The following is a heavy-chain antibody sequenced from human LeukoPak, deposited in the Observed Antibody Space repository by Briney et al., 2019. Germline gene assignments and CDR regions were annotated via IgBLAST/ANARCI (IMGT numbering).Heavy chain of an antibody. CDR2: MHHSGAI. CDR3: ARRDNSFDP. J-gene: IGHJ5*02. Sequence: SETLSLTCSVSGGSISSNNHHWAWIRQPPGNGLEWIGSMHHSGAIYYNPSLQSRLTLSVDMSKNQFSLNLNSVTAADTAVYYCARRDNSFDPWGPGTMVTVSS. V-gene: IGHV4-39*01. CDR1: GGSISSNNHH.